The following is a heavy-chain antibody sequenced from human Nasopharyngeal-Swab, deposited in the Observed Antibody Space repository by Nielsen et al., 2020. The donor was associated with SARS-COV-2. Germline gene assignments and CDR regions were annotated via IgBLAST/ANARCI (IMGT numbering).Heavy chain of an antibody. V-gene: IGHV1-69*06. Sequence: WVRQAPGQGLEWMGGIIPIFGTANYAQKFQGRVTITADKSTSTAYMELSSLRSEDTAVYYCARSRGRDGYNYAFDIWGQGTMVTVSS. J-gene: IGHJ3*02. CDR3: ARSRGRDGYNYAFDI. D-gene: IGHD5-24*01. CDR2: IIPIFGTA.